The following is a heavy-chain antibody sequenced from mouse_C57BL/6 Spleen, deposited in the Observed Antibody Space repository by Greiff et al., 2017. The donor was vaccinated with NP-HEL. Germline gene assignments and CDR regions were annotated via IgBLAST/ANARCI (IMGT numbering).Heavy chain of an antibody. CDR1: GFSLTSYG. V-gene: IGHV2-4*01. J-gene: IGHJ1*03. D-gene: IGHD1-1*01. CDR3: AKNYGSSLDWYFDV. CDR2: IWSGGST. Sequence: QVQLQQSGPGLVQPSQSLSITCTVSGFSLTSYGVHWVRQPPGKGLEWLGVIWSGGSTDYNAAFISRLSISKDNSKSQVFFKMNSLQADDTAIYYCAKNYGSSLDWYFDVWGTGTTVTVSS.